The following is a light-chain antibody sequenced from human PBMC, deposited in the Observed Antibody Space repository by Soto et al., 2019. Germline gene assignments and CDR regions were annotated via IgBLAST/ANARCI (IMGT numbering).Light chain of an antibody. J-gene: IGLJ1*01. CDR1: STDVGGYNY. Sequence: QSALAQPSSVSGSPGQSITISCTGTSTDVGGYNYVSWYQHHPGKGPKLIIYEVNYRPSGVSDRFSGSKSGNKASLTISNLEAEDESDYSCGSYTSTDTPFVFGTGTKVTVL. CDR2: EVN. CDR3: GSYTSTDTPFV. V-gene: IGLV2-14*01.